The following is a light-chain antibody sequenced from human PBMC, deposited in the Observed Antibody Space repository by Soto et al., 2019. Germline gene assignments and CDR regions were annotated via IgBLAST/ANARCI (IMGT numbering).Light chain of an antibody. J-gene: IGKJ1*01. Sequence: EIGLTQSPATLSLSPGERATRSFRASQSVSNYLAWYQQRPGQAPRLLIYDASYRATDIPPRSTGSGPGTEFTLTISRLQTDDFATYYCQHYNSYSEAFGQGTKVDI. CDR3: QHYNSYSEA. V-gene: IGKV3-11*01. CDR2: DAS. CDR1: QSVSNY.